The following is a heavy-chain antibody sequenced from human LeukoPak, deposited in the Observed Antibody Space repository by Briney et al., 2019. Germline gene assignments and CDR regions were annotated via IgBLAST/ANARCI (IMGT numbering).Heavy chain of an antibody. CDR3: ARDNTGSYEY. CDR2: IRADGATT. V-gene: IGHV3-43*02. D-gene: IGHD1-26*01. CDR1: GFTSGDYD. J-gene: IGHJ4*02. Sequence: AGGSLRLSCAASGFTSGDYDMHWVRQAPGKGLEWVSLIRADGATTRYTDSVKGRFTISRDNSKDSLYLQMNSLRTEDTALYYCARDNTGSYEYWGQGTLVTVSP.